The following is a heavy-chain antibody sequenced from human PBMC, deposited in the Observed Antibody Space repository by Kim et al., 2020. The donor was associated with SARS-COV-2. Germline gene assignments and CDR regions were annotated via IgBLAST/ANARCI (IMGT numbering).Heavy chain of an antibody. Sequence: SETLSLTCTVSGGSISSGSYYWSWIRQPAGKGLEWIGRIYTSGSTNYNPSLKSRVTISVDTSKNQFSLKLSSVTAADTAVYYCARDALTMVRGVSGWFDPWGQGTLVTVSS. CDR1: GGSISSGSYY. V-gene: IGHV4-61*02. CDR2: IYTSGST. CDR3: ARDALTMVRGVSGWFDP. J-gene: IGHJ5*02. D-gene: IGHD3-10*01.